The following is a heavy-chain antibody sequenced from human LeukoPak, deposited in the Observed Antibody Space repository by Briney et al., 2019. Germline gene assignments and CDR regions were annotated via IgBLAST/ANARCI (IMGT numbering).Heavy chain of an antibody. D-gene: IGHD1-26*01. CDR1: GDSVSSNSAA. V-gene: IGHV6-1*01. Sequence: SQTLSLTCAISGDSVSSNSAAWNWIRQSPSRGLEWLGRTYYRSKWYNDYAVSVKSRITINPDTSKNQFSLQLSSVTAADTAVYYCARAGVPRATYYFDYWGQGTLVTVSS. CDR2: TYYRSKWYN. J-gene: IGHJ4*02. CDR3: ARAGVPRATYYFDY.